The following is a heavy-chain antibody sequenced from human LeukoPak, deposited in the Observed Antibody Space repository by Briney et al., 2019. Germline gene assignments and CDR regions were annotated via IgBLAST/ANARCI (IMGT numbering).Heavy chain of an antibody. V-gene: IGHV1-69*13. CDR2: IIPIFGTA. J-gene: IGHJ6*03. CDR1: GYTLTELS. D-gene: IGHD3-10*01. CDR3: ARGFHTNYYGSGSYPYYYYYYMDV. Sequence: SVKVSCKVSGYTLTELSMHWVRQAPGQGLEWMGGIIPIFGTANYAQKFQGRVTITADESTSTAYMGLSSLRSEDTAVYYCARGFHTNYYGSGSYPYYYYYYMDVWGKGTTVTISS.